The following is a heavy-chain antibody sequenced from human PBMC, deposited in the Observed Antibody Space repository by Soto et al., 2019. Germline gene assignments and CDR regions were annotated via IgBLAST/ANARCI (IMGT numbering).Heavy chain of an antibody. Sequence: PSETLSLTCTVSGGSISSYSWSWIRQPPGKGLEWIGYIYYSGSTYYNPSLKSRVTISVDTSKNQFSLKLSSVTAADTAVYYCARLVYLLHGRWFDFWGQRTPVTVSS. J-gene: IGHJ5*01. V-gene: IGHV4-59*08. CDR3: ARLVYLLHGRWFDF. CDR2: IYYSGST. D-gene: IGHD6-6*01. CDR1: GGSISSYS.